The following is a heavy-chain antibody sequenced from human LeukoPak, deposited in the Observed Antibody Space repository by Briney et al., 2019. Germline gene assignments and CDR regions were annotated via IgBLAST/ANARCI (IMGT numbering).Heavy chain of an antibody. J-gene: IGHJ3*02. CDR3: ARSAEWLRNAFDI. Sequence: SETLSLSCTVSGASTSHFYWNWIRQTPGKGLEWIDYMHNSGSSKHSPSLKSRVTISIDTSKNQFSLQLTSVTAADTAIYYCARSAEWLRNAFDIWGQGTMVSVSS. CDR1: GASTSHFY. CDR2: MHNSGSS. D-gene: IGHD5-12*01. V-gene: IGHV4-59*01.